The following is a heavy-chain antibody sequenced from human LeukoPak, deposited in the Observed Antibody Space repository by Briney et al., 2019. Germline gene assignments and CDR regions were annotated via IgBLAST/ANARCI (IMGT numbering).Heavy chain of an antibody. J-gene: IGHJ6*03. CDR1: GYTLTELS. CDR2: ISAYNGNT. Sequence: ASVKVSCKVSGYTLTELSMHWVRQAPGKGLEWMGWISAYNGNTNYAQKLQGRVTMTTDTSTSTAYMELRSLRSDDTAVYYCARVRDFWSGYYLTYYYYMDVWGKGTTVTVSS. D-gene: IGHD3-3*01. V-gene: IGHV1-18*01. CDR3: ARVRDFWSGYYLTYYYYMDV.